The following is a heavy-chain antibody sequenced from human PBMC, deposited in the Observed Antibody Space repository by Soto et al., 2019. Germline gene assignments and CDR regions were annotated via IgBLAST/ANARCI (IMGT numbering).Heavy chain of an antibody. CDR2: IIPIFGTA. CDR3: AKDVAAAGIFDY. CDR1: GGTFSSYA. D-gene: IGHD6-13*01. J-gene: IGHJ4*02. Sequence: SVKVSCKASGGTFSSYAISWVRQAPGQGLEWMGGIIPIFGTANYAQKFQGRVTITADESTSTAYMELSSLRSEDTAVYYCAKDVAAAGIFDYWGQGTMVTVSS. V-gene: IGHV1-69*13.